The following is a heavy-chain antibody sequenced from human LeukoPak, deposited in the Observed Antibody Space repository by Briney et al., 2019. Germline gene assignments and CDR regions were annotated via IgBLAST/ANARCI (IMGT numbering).Heavy chain of an antibody. CDR2: ITPNSGGT. Sequence: ASVKVSCKASAYPFTGQYQHWGRQPPGPGLEWRGWITPNSGGTNYAQSFQGRVTMTRDTSNSTVYMELSRLRSDDTAVYYCATGSGTDSPDYWGLGTVVTVSS. D-gene: IGHD3-10*01. V-gene: IGHV1-2*02. CDR1: AYPFTGQY. CDR3: ATGSGTDSPDY. J-gene: IGHJ4*02.